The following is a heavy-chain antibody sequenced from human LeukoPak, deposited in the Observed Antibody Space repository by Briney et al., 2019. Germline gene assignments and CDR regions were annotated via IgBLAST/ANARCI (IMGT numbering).Heavy chain of an antibody. Sequence: ASVKVSCKASGYTFTDRYAHWVRQAPGQGLEWMGWIHPNSGATNFAQNFQGRVAMTRDTSISTAYMELTSLISDDTAVYYCARGVTTRALDIWGQGTMVTVSS. D-gene: IGHD1-14*01. V-gene: IGHV1-2*02. J-gene: IGHJ3*02. CDR3: ARGVTTRALDI. CDR2: IHPNSGAT. CDR1: GYTFTDRY.